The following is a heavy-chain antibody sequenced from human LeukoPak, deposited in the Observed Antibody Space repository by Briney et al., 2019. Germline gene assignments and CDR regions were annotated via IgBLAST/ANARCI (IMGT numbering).Heavy chain of an antibody. CDR2: INEHGTT. J-gene: IGHJ4*02. V-gene: IGHV3-74*01. Sequence: GGSLRLSCAASGFTFSDFWMYWVRQAPGKGLVWISNINEHGTTAYADSVKGRFTISRDNAKNSLYLQMNSLRAEDTAVYYCARPVAGTGGLVWGQGTLVTVSS. D-gene: IGHD6-19*01. CDR1: GFTFSDFW. CDR3: ARPVAGTGGLV.